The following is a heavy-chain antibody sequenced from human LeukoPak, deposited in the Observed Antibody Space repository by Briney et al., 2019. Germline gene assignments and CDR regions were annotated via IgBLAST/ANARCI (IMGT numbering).Heavy chain of an antibody. CDR1: GYTFTSYY. CDR2: INSSGGST. CDR3: ARDEYQLLSNLYGMDV. V-gene: IGHV1-46*01. J-gene: IGHJ6*02. D-gene: IGHD2-2*01. Sequence: ASVKVSCKASGYTFTSYYMHWVRQAPGQGLEWMGIINSSGGSTSYAQKFQGRVTMTRDTSTSTVYMELSSLSSEDTAVYYCARDEYQLLSNLYGMDVWGQGTTVTVSS.